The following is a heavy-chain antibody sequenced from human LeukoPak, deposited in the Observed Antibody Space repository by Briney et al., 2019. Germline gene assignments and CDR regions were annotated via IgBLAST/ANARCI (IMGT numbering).Heavy chain of an antibody. D-gene: IGHD3-3*01. CDR3: ARHVEVRSGYYFWFDP. Sequence: PSETLSLTCTVSGGSISSSSYYWGWIRQPPGKGLEWTGSIYYSGSTYYNPSLKSRVTISVDTSKNQFSLKLSSVTAADTAVYYCARHVEVRSGYYFWFDPWGQGTLVTVSS. J-gene: IGHJ5*02. CDR2: IYYSGST. V-gene: IGHV4-39*01. CDR1: GGSISSSSYY.